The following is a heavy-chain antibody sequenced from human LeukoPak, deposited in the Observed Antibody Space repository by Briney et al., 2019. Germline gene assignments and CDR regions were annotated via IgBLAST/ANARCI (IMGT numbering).Heavy chain of an antibody. D-gene: IGHD6-19*01. CDR1: GVSISSYY. CDR2: IYYSGST. J-gene: IGHJ6*03. V-gene: IGHV4-59*01. CDR3: ARQAVAGIYYYYYYYMDV. Sequence: SETLSLTCTVSGVSISSYYWSWIRQPPGKGLEWLGYIYYSGSTNYNPSLKSRVTISVDTSKNQFSLKLSSVTAADTAVYYCARQAVAGIYYYYYYYMDVWGKGTTVTVS.